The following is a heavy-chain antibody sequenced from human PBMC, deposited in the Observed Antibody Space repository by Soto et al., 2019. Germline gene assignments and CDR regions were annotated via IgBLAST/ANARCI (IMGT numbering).Heavy chain of an antibody. CDR3: AKPLLIYYCGSGYAFDI. V-gene: IGHV3-23*01. Sequence: EVQLLESGGGLVQPGGSLRLSCAASGFIFSNYAMNWVRQAPGKGLEWVSALSGSGSGTCYADPVKGRFTISRDNSKNMLYVQVNSLRAEDTAVYYCAKPLLIYYCGSGYAFDIWGQGTTVTVSS. D-gene: IGHD3-10*01. CDR1: GFIFSNYA. CDR2: LSGSGSGT. J-gene: IGHJ3*02.